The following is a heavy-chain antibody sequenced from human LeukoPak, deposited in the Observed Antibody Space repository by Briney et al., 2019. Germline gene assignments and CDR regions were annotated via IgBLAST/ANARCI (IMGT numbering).Heavy chain of an antibody. D-gene: IGHD1-26*01. CDR1: GGTFCSYA. Sequence: SVKVSCKASGGTFCSYAISWVRQAPGQGLEWMGRIIPILGIANYAQKFQGRVTITADKSTSTAYMELSSLRSEDTAVYYCAREGEIVGATRGAFDIWGQGTMVTVSS. J-gene: IGHJ3*02. V-gene: IGHV1-69*04. CDR2: IIPILGIA. CDR3: AREGEIVGATRGAFDI.